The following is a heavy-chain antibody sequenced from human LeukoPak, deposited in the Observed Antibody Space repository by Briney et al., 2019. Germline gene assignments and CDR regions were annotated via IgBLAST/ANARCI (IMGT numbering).Heavy chain of an antibody. D-gene: IGHD2-2*01. CDR2: INPSRGST. V-gene: IGHV1-46*01. J-gene: IGHJ6*02. Sequence: ASVKVSCKASAYTFTGYYMHWVRQAPGQGLEWMGIINPSRGSTSYAQKFQGRVTMTRDTSTSTVYMELSSLRSEDTAVYYCARPTSIIPASNIYYYFYAMDVWGQGTTVTVSS. CDR1: AYTFTGYY. CDR3: ARPTSIIPASNIYYYFYAMDV.